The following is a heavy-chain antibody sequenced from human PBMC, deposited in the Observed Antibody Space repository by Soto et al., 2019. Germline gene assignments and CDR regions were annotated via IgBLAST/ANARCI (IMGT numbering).Heavy chain of an antibody. V-gene: IGHV1-69*13. CDR1: GGTFSSYA. Sequence: SVKVSCKASGGTFSSYAIIWVRQAPGQGLEWMGGIIPIFGTANYAQKFQGRVTITADESTSTAYMELSSLRSEDTAVYYCARAIAVAGTNIRAFDIWGQGTMVTVSS. CDR3: ARAIAVAGTNIRAFDI. D-gene: IGHD6-19*01. J-gene: IGHJ3*02. CDR2: IIPIFGTA.